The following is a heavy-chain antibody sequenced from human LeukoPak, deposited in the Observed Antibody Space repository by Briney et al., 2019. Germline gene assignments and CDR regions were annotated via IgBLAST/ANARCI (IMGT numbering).Heavy chain of an antibody. CDR2: INHSGST. CDR1: GGSFSGYY. J-gene: IGHJ6*02. CDR3: ARTYSDYGGNSGSDYYYGMDV. Sequence: SETLSLTCAVYGGSFSGYYWSWIRQPPGKGLEWIGEINHSGSTNYNPSLMSRVTISVDTSKNQFSLKLSSVTAADTAVYYCARTYSDYGGNSGSDYYYGMDVWGQGTTVTVSS. V-gene: IGHV4-34*01. D-gene: IGHD4-23*01.